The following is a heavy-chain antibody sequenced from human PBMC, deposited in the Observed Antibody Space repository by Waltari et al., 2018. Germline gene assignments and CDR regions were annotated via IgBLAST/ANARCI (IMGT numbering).Heavy chain of an antibody. CDR1: GFTFSDYY. CDR2: ISSSGSTI. Sequence: QVQLVESGGGLVKPGGSLRLSCAASGFTFSDYYMSWIRQAPGKGMGWVSYISSSGSTIYYADSVKGRFTISRDNAKNSLYLQMNSLRAEDTAVYYCAREGVTARRFHYYAMDVWGQGTTVTVSS. D-gene: IGHD6-6*01. V-gene: IGHV3-11*01. J-gene: IGHJ6*02. CDR3: AREGVTARRFHYYAMDV.